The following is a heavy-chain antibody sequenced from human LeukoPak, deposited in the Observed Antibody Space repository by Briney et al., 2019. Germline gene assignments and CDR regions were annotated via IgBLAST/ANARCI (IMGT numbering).Heavy chain of an antibody. CDR3: ARVRVGYSYGYVLDY. CDR2: IYTSGST. CDR1: GGSISSYY. Sequence: SETLSLTCTVSGGSISSYYWSWIRQPAGKGLEWIGRIYTSGSTNYNPSLKSRVTMSVDTSKNQFSLKLSSVTAADTAVYHCARVRVGYSYGYVLDYWGQGTLVTVSS. D-gene: IGHD5-18*01. V-gene: IGHV4-4*07. J-gene: IGHJ4*02.